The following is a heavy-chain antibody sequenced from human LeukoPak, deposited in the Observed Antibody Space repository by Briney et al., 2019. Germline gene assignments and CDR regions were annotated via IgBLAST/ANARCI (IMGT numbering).Heavy chain of an antibody. CDR3: ARDQIVVVPAAITKYYYMDV. Sequence: GRSLRLSCAASGFRFSTYDTHWVRQAPGKGLEWVAAISQGGDVTVYADSVQGRFTISRDNAKNSLYLQMNSLRAEDTAVYYCARDQIVVVPAAITKYYYMDVWGKGTTVTVSS. J-gene: IGHJ6*03. CDR2: ISQGGDVT. CDR1: GFRFSTYD. V-gene: IGHV3-30*07. D-gene: IGHD2-2*01.